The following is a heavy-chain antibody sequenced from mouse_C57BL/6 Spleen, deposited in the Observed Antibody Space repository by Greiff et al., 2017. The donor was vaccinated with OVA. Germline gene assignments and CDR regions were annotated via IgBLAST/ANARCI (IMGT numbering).Heavy chain of an antibody. CDR2: ISYSGST. Sequence: EVQVVESGPGMVKPSQSLSLTCTVTGYSITSGYDWHWIRHFPGNKLEWMGYISYSGSTNYNPSLKSRISITHDTSKNHFFLKLNSVTTEDTATDYCARDRGYQAWFAYWGQGTLVTVSA. CDR3: ARDRGYQAWFAY. CDR1: GYSITSGYD. J-gene: IGHJ3*01. V-gene: IGHV3-1*01. D-gene: IGHD2-2*01.